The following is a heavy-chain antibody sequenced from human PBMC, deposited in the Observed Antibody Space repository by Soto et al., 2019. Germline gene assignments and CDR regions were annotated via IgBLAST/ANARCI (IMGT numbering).Heavy chain of an antibody. D-gene: IGHD6-13*01. CDR3: ARDQEQQLIVYYYYGMDV. J-gene: IGHJ6*02. V-gene: IGHV3-30-3*01. CDR2: ISYDGSNK. Sequence: QVQLVESGGGVVQPGRSLRLSCAASGFTFSSYAMHWVRQAPGKGLEWVAVISYDGSNKYYADSVKGRFTISRDNSKNTLYLQMNSLRAEDTAVYYCARDQEQQLIVYYYYGMDVWGQGTTVTVSS. CDR1: GFTFSSYA.